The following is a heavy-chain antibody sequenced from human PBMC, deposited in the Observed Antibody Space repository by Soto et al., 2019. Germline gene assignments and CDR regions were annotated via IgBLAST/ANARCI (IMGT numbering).Heavy chain of an antibody. Sequence: QVQLVQSGAEVKKPGSSVKVSCKASGGTFSSYAITWVRQAPGQGLEWTGGIIPIFGTANYAQKFQGRVTITADVSTSTAYLELSSLRSEDTAVYYCARDRGPSIGYYTYGFDPWGQGTLGTVSA. CDR1: GGTFSSYA. J-gene: IGHJ5*02. CDR3: ARDRGPSIGYYTYGFDP. D-gene: IGHD3-22*01. CDR2: IIPIFGTA. V-gene: IGHV1-69*12.